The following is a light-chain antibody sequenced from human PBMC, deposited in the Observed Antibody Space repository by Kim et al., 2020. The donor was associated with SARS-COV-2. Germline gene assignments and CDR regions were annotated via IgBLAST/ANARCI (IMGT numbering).Light chain of an antibody. CDR2: DAS. V-gene: IGKV1-5*01. CDR1: QSINRW. Sequence: DIQMTQSPSTLTASVGNTVTITCRACQSINRWLAWYQQKLGKAPKLLSYDASTLESGVPSRFSGRGSGTDFPLTITRLQPDDFATYYCQQYNSYSPDTFGQGTKLEI. CDR3: QQYNSYSPDT. J-gene: IGKJ2*01.